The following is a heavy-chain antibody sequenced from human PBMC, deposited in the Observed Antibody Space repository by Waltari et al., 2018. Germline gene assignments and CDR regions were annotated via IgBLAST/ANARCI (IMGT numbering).Heavy chain of an antibody. CDR2: IIPIFGTA. D-gene: IGHD5-18*01. Sequence: QVQLVQSGAEVKKPGSSVKVSCKASGGTFSSYAISWVRQAPGQGLEWMGGIIPIFGTANYAQKFQGRGTITADESTGTAYMERSSLRSEDTAVDYCARVTHTGYYGMDVWGQGTTVTVSS. CDR1: GGTFSSYA. CDR3: ARVTHTGYYGMDV. J-gene: IGHJ6*02. V-gene: IGHV1-69*01.